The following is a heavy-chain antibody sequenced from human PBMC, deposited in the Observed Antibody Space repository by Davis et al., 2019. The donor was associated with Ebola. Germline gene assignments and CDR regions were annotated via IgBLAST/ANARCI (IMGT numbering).Heavy chain of an antibody. CDR1: GGSISSSSYY. CDR2: IYYSGST. D-gene: IGHD6-19*01. J-gene: IGHJ3*01. V-gene: IGHV4-39*01. Sequence: MPSETLSLTCTVSGGSISSSSYYWGWIRQPPGKGLEWIGSIYYSGSTYYNPSLKSRVTISVDTSKNQFSLKLSSVTAADTAVYYCAKGSSGWYAAFDVWGQGTMVTVSS. CDR3: AKGSSGWYAAFDV.